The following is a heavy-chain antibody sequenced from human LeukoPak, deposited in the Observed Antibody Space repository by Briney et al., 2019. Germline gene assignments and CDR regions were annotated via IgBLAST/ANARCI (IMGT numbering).Heavy chain of an antibody. V-gene: IGHV3-30*18. CDR2: ISYDGSNK. CDR1: GFTFSSYG. CDR3: VKDGGYHGSGSSYYFDY. J-gene: IGHJ4*02. Sequence: GGSLRLPCAASGFTFSSYGMHWVRQAPGKGLEWVAVISYDGSNKYYADSVKGRPTISRDNSKNTLYPQMSSLRAEDTAVYYCVKDGGYHGSGSSYYFDYWGQGTLVTVSS. D-gene: IGHD3-10*01.